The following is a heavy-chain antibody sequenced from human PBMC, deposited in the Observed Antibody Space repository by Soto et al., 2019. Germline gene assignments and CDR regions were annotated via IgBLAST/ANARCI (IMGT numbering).Heavy chain of an antibody. CDR2: ISYDGSNK. J-gene: IGHJ6*02. Sequence: QVQLVESGGGVVQPGRSLRLSCAASGFTFSSYAMHWVRQAPGKGLEWVAVISYDGSNKYYADSVKGRFTISRDNSKNTLYLQMNSLRAEDTAVYYCARSIAAADYYYCGMDVWGQGTTVTVSS. CDR1: GFTFSSYA. D-gene: IGHD6-13*01. CDR3: ARSIAAADYYYCGMDV. V-gene: IGHV3-30-3*01.